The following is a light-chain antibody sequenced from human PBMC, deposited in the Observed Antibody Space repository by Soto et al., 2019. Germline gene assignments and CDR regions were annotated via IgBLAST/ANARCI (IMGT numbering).Light chain of an antibody. V-gene: IGLV1-51*02. CDR1: TSNIGNNY. CDR2: ENN. J-gene: IGLJ1*01. Sequence: QSVLTQPPSVSAAPGQKVTISCSGSTSNIGNNYVSWYQQLPGTAPKLLIYENNKRPSGIPDRFSGSKSGTSATLGITGLQTGDEADYYCGTWDSSLTAGNYVFRTGTKVTV. CDR3: GTWDSSLTAGNYV.